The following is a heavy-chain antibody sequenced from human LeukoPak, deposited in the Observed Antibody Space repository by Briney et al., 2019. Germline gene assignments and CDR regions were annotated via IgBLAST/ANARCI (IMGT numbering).Heavy chain of an antibody. CDR3: ARDLGYSSSSDY. Sequence: SVKVSCKASGGTFSSYAISWVRQAPGQGLEWMGRIIPILGIANYAQKFQGRVTITADKSTSTAYMELSSLRSEDTAVYYCARDLGYSSSSDYWGQGTLVTVSS. V-gene: IGHV1-69*04. CDR1: GGTFSSYA. CDR2: IIPILGIA. J-gene: IGHJ4*02. D-gene: IGHD6-6*01.